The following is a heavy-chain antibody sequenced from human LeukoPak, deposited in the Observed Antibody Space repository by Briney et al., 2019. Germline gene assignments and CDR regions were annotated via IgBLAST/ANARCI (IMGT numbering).Heavy chain of an antibody. D-gene: IGHD2-15*01. Sequence: SVKVSCKASGYTFNGYYMHWVRQAPGQGLDGMGWINPNSGGTNYAQKFQGRVTMTRDTSISTAYMELSRLRSDDTAVYYCARGGRYCSGGSCYQDYWGQGTLVTVSS. CDR3: ARGGRYCSGGSCYQDY. CDR2: INPNSGGT. V-gene: IGHV1-2*02. J-gene: IGHJ4*02. CDR1: GYTFNGYY.